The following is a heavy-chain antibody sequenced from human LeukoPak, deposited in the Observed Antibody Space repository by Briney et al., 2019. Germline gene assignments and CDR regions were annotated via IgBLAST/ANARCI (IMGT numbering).Heavy chain of an antibody. V-gene: IGHV3-15*01. CDR3: ANPLTSMDV. J-gene: IGHJ6*02. CDR1: GFTFSNAW. Sequence: PGGSLRLSCAASGFTFSNAWMSWVRQAPGKGLEWVGRIKSKTDGGTTDYAAPVKGRFTISRDNSKNTLFLQMNSLRGEDTAVYYCANPLTSMDVWGQGTTVTVSS. CDR2: IKSKTDGGTT.